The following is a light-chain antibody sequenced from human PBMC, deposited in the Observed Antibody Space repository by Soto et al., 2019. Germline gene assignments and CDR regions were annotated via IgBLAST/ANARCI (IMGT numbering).Light chain of an antibody. CDR2: GAS. CDR1: QSVSNSD. CDR3: QQYGSSTLT. J-gene: IGKJ1*01. V-gene: IGKV3-20*01. Sequence: EIVLTQSPGTLSFSPGERATLFCRASQSVSNSDLAWYQQKPGQAPRLLIYGASSRATGIPDRFSGSGSGTDFTLTINRLEPDDFAVYYCQQYGSSTLTFGQGTKVEIK.